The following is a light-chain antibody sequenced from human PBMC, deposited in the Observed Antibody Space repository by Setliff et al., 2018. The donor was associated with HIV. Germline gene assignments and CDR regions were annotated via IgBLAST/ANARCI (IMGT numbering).Light chain of an antibody. J-gene: IGLJ1*01. CDR1: SSDVGGYNY. Sequence: QSVLTQPASVSGSPGQSITFSCTGTSSDVGGYNYVSWYQQHPGKAPKLMIYDVSKWPSGVSNRFSGSKSGNTASLTISGLQTEDEADYYCSSYTSSSTYVFGTGTKVTVL. CDR2: DVS. CDR3: SSYTSSSTYV. V-gene: IGLV2-14*01.